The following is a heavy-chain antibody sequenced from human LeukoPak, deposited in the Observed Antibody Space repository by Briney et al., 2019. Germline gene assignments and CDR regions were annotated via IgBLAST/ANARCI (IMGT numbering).Heavy chain of an antibody. D-gene: IGHD2/OR15-2a*01. CDR3: ARDSQYSNYFDY. V-gene: IGHV3-66*01. J-gene: IGHJ4*02. CDR1: GFTVSTNY. Sequence: GGSLRLSCATSGFTVSTNYLNWVRQAPGKGLEWVSVIYSGGSTYYADSVKGRFTISRDNSKNTLYLQMNSLRAEDTAVYYCARDSQYSNYFDYWGQGTLVTVSS. CDR2: IYSGGST.